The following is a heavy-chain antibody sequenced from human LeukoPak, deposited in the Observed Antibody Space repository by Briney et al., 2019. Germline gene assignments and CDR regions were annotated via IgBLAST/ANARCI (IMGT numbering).Heavy chain of an antibody. J-gene: IGHJ4*02. V-gene: IGHV3-23*01. CDR3: AKERESSGWYEGGFDY. Sequence: GGSLSLSCAASGFTFSSYAMSWLRQAPGEGLEWVSAMSGSGGSTYYADSVKCRFTISRDTSKNTLYLQINSLRAEHTAVYYCAKERESSGWYEGGFDYWGQGTLVTPSS. CDR1: GFTFSSYA. D-gene: IGHD6-19*01. CDR2: MSGSGGST.